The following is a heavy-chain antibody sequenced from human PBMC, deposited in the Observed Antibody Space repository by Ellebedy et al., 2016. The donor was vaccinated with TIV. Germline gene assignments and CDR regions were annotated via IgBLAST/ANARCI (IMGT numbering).Heavy chain of an antibody. D-gene: IGHD3-16*01. CDR3: ATGGGLGSWAGYGLDV. Sequence: ASVKVSCKASGFTFTSYGVSWVRQAPGHGLEWMGWISAYNGDTKYGQKFQGRVTMTRDTSTSTDYMELRSLRSGDTAVYYCATGGGLGSWAGYGLDVWGQGTTVTVSS. CDR2: ISAYNGDT. CDR1: GFTFTSYG. J-gene: IGHJ6*02. V-gene: IGHV1-18*01.